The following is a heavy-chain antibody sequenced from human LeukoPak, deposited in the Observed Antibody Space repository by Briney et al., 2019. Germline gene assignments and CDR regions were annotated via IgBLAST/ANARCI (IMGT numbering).Heavy chain of an antibody. CDR3: ARDGLLWFGDSRTDF. D-gene: IGHD3-10*01. V-gene: IGHV3-7*01. J-gene: IGHJ4*02. CDR1: GFTFSTFW. Sequence: PGGSLRLSCVGTGFTFSTFWMSWVRQAPGKGLEWVANIKEDGSEKYYVDSVKGRFTISRDSAKNSLFLQMNSLRAEDTAVYYCARDGLLWFGDSRTDFWGQGTLVTVSS. CDR2: IKEDGSEK.